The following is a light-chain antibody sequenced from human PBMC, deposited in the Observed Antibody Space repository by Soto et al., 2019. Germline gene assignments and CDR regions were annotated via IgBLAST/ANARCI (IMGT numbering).Light chain of an antibody. J-gene: IGKJ1*01. CDR2: DAS. CDR3: QHYDSSRWT. Sequence: EIGLTQSPGTLSLSPGERATLSCRASQSVSSTYLTWYHQKPAQAPRLLIYDASRRATGIPDRLSGSGSGTDFSLTISRLEPEDFAVYYCQHYDSSRWTFGLGTKVEIK. V-gene: IGKV3-20*01. CDR1: QSVSSTY.